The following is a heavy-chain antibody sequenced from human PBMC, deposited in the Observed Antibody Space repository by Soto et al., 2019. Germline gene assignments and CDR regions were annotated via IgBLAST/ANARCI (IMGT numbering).Heavy chain of an antibody. V-gene: IGHV3-23*01. CDR3: AKRPWNDKYYFDY. D-gene: IGHD1-1*01. Sequence: EVQLLESGGGLVQPGGSLRLSCAASGFTFNSYAMSWVRQAPGKGLEWVSTISGSGRSTYYADSVKGRFTISRDNSKNTLYLQRNSLRAEDTAVYYCAKRPWNDKYYFDYWGQGTLVTVSS. J-gene: IGHJ4*02. CDR2: ISGSGRST. CDR1: GFTFNSYA.